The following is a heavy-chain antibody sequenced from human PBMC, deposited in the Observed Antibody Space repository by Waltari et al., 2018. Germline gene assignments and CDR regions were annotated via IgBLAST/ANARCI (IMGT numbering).Heavy chain of an antibody. J-gene: IGHJ5*02. CDR1: GGSFSGYY. CDR2: INHSGST. Sequence: QVQLQQWGAGLLKPSETLSLTCAVYGGSFSGYYWSWIRQPPGKGLEWIGEINHSGSTNDNPSLSGRVTRSVDTSTNQCSRKLSSVTAADTAVYYCARVGRRRGWSGRNWFDPWGQGTLVTVSS. CDR3: ARVGRRRGWSGRNWFDP. D-gene: IGHD3-3*01. V-gene: IGHV4-34*01.